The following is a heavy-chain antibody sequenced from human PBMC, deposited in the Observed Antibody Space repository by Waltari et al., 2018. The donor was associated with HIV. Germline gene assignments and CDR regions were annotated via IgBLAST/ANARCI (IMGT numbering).Heavy chain of an antibody. CDR3: ARGIKFGESGGYDMWYFDK. J-gene: IGHJ4*02. Sequence: QVQLVELGGGVVLTGTSLRLSCSTSGFIFTTYGLHWVRQTPGKGLEWVAAMYGDAGHQSYSTSMQGRLSISRDNTKNTIHLQMRSLRVDDTGVYFCARGIKFGESGGYDMWYFDKWGPGVRVSVSS. D-gene: IGHD5-12*01. CDR2: MYGDAGHQ. V-gene: IGHV3-33*03. CDR1: GFIFTTYG.